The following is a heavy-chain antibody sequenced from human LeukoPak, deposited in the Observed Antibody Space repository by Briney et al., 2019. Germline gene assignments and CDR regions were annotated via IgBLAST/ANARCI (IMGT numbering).Heavy chain of an antibody. D-gene: IGHD6-19*01. CDR1: GFTFDDYA. V-gene: IGHV3-9*01. Sequence: AGGSLRLSCAASGFTFDDYAMHWVRQAPGKGLEWVSGISWNSGSIGYADSVKGRFTISRDNAKNSLYLQMNSLRAEDTALYYCAKGLGGAVAGTGGDAFDIWGQGTMVTVSS. CDR2: ISWNSGSI. J-gene: IGHJ3*02. CDR3: AKGLGGAVAGTGGDAFDI.